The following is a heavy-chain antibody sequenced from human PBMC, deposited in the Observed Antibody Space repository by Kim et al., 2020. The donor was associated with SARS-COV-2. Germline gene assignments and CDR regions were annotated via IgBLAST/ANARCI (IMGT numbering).Heavy chain of an antibody. CDR3: ASPSSSWYGDAFDI. Sequence: GQKFQGRVTITADKSTSTAYMELSSLRSEDTAVYYCASPSSSWYGDAFDIWGQGTMVTVSS. V-gene: IGHV1-69*02. J-gene: IGHJ3*02. D-gene: IGHD6-13*01.